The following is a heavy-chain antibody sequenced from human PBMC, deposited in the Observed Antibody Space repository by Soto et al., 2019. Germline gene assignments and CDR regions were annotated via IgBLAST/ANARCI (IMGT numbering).Heavy chain of an antibody. J-gene: IGHJ4*02. D-gene: IGHD3-22*01. Sequence: QITLKESGPTLVTPTQTLTLTCTFSGFSLSTSGVGVGWIRQPPGKALEWLALIYWDDDERYSPSLKSRLTITKDTSKYQVVLTMTDMDTVDTATYYCAHLYYDSPLNYWGQGTLVTVSS. V-gene: IGHV2-5*02. CDR2: IYWDDDE. CDR1: GFSLSTSGVG. CDR3: AHLYYDSPLNY.